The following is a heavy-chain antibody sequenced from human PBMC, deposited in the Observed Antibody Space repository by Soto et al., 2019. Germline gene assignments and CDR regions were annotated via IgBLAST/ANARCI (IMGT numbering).Heavy chain of an antibody. Sequence: VQVVESGGGVVQPGRSLRLSCAVSGGIFSDYGMHWVRQAPGKGLEWLAIIINNGIIKYYADSVEGRFTISRDNSKNTVYLQMNSLRVEDTAVYYCARDGPIQHHPYYWGQGTLVTVSS. CDR2: IINNGIIK. V-gene: IGHV3-30*19. J-gene: IGHJ4*02. CDR1: GGIFSDYG. D-gene: IGHD2-21*01. CDR3: ARDGPIQHHPYY.